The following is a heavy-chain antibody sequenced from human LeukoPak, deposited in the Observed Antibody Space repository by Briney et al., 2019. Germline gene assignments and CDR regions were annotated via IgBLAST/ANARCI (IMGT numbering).Heavy chain of an antibody. D-gene: IGHD3-3*01. CDR3: ARHQSLNYDFWPDAFDI. CDR1: GGSISGSSYY. Sequence: SETLSLTCTVSGGSISGSSYYWGWIRQPPGKGLEWIGSIYYSGSTYYNPSPKSRVTISVDTSKNQFSLKLSSVTAADTAVYYCARHQSLNYDFWPDAFDIWGQGTMVTVSS. V-gene: IGHV4-39*01. CDR2: IYYSGST. J-gene: IGHJ3*02.